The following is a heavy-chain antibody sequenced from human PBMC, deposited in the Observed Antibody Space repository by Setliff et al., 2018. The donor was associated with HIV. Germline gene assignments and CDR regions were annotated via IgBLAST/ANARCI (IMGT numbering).Heavy chain of an antibody. D-gene: IGHD4-17*01. J-gene: IGHJ4*02. CDR1: GYSFTNYW. CDR2: IQPDDSDT. Sequence: PGESLKISCKTSGYSFTNYWIAWVRQMPGKGLEWMGIIQPDDSDTRYSPSFQGQVTISADKSISTAYLQWSSLKASDSAVFYCASGPRRVTTIGYYLDYWGQGTLVTVSS. V-gene: IGHV5-51*01. CDR3: ASGPRRVTTIGYYLDY.